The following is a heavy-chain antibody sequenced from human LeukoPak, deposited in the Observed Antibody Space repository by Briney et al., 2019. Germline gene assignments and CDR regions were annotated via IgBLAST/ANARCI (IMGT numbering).Heavy chain of an antibody. CDR3: ARVQYYDILTSYYPFDY. V-gene: IGHV1-3*01. CDR1: GYTFTTYT. Sequence: ASVKVSCKASGYTFTTYTMHWVRQAPGQGLEWMGWMHAGNENTKYSQKFQGRVTITWDTSTSTAYMELRSLRSDDTAVYYCARVQYYDILTSYYPFDYWGQGTLVTVSS. J-gene: IGHJ4*02. D-gene: IGHD3-9*01. CDR2: MHAGNENT.